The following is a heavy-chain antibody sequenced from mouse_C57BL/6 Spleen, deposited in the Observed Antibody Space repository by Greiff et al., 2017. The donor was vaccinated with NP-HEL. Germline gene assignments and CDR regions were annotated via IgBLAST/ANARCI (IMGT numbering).Heavy chain of an antibody. Sequence: VQLQQSGAELVRPGASVTLSCKASGYTFTDYAMHWVKQTPVHGLEWIGAIDPDTGGTAYIQQFKGKAILTADKSSSTAYMELRSLTSEDPAFYYCTRKGAAQAHVDNWGQGTTLTVSS. CDR3: TRKGAAQAHVDN. J-gene: IGHJ2*01. CDR1: GYTFTDYA. V-gene: IGHV1-15*01. CDR2: IDPDTGGT. D-gene: IGHD3-2*02.